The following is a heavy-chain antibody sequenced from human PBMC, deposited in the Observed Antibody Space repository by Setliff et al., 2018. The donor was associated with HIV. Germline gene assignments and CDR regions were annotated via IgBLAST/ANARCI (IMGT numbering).Heavy chain of an antibody. D-gene: IGHD4-17*01. CDR1: GFTFSSYN. Sequence: GGSLRLSCAASGFTFSSYNMNWVRQAPGKGLEWVSSISSSSSYIYYADSVKGRFTISRDNAKNSLYLQMNSLRAEDTAVYYCARAYDDYDSDLDYWGQGTLVKSPQ. J-gene: IGHJ4*02. CDR3: ARAYDDYDSDLDY. V-gene: IGHV3-21*01. CDR2: ISSSSSYI.